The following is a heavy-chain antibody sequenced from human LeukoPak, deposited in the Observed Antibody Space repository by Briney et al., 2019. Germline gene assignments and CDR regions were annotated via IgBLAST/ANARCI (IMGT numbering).Heavy chain of an antibody. V-gene: IGHV4-34*01. CDR1: GGSFSGYY. CDR3: ARDVDATSGWFDP. J-gene: IGHJ5*02. D-gene: IGHD2-15*01. Sequence: SETLSLTCAVYGGSFSGYYWSWIRQPPGKGLEWIGGINHSRTTNYNPSLKSRVTISVDTSKNQFSLKLSSVTAADTAVYYCARDVDATSGWFDPWGQGTLVTVSS. CDR2: INHSRTT.